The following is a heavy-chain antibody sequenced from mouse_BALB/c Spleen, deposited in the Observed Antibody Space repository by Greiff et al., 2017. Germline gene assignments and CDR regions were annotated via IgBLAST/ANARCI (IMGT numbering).Heavy chain of an antibody. J-gene: IGHJ2*01. CDR3: ARGDYYGSPFDY. CDR1: GFNIKDTY. V-gene: IGHV14-3*02. D-gene: IGHD1-1*01. CDR2: IDPANGNT. Sequence: VQLQQSGAELVKPGASVKLSCTASGFNIKDTYMHWVKQRPEQGLEWIGRIDPANGNTKYDPKFQGKATITADTSSNTAYLQLSSLTSEDTAVYYCARGDYYGSPFDYWGQGTTLTVSS.